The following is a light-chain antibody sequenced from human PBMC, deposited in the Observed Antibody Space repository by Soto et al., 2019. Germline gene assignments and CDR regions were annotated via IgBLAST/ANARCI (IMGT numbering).Light chain of an antibody. V-gene: IGLV2-23*01. Sequence: QSALTQPASVSGSPGQSITISCTGTSSDVGSYKLVSWYQQHPGKAPKLMIYEGSKRPSGVSNRFSGSKSGDTASLTISGLQAEDEANYYCCSYAGGDTWVFGGGTQLTVL. CDR1: SSDVGSYKL. CDR3: CSYAGGDTWV. J-gene: IGLJ3*02. CDR2: EGS.